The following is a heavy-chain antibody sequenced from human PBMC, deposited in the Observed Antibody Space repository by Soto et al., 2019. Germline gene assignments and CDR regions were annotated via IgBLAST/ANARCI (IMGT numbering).Heavy chain of an antibody. V-gene: IGHV1-69*02. CDR1: GGTFSSYT. CDR3: ARGSLNYDFWSGYDWFDP. Sequence: QVQLVQSGAEVKKPGSSVKVSCKASGGTFSSYTISWVRQAPGQGLEWMGRIIPILGIANYAQKFQGRVTITADKSTSTAYMELSSLRSEDTAVYYCARGSLNYDFWSGYDWFDPWGQGTLVTVSS. J-gene: IGHJ5*02. D-gene: IGHD3-3*01. CDR2: IIPILGIA.